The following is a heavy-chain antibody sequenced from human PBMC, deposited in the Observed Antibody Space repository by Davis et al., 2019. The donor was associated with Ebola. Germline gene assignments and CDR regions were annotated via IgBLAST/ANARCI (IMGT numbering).Heavy chain of an antibody. CDR1: GFTFSSYA. V-gene: IGHV3-23*01. CDR3: ARGLAARRYYYGMDV. CDR2: IGGSDGST. J-gene: IGHJ6*02. D-gene: IGHD6-6*01. Sequence: GASLKISCAASGFTFSSYAMSWVRQAPGKGLEWVSGIGGSDGSTYYADSVKGRFTISRDNSKNTLYLQMNSLRAEDTAVYYCARGLAARRYYYGMDVWGQGTTVTVSS.